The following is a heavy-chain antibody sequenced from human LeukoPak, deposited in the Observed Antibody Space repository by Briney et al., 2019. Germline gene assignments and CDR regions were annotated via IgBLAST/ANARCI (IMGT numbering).Heavy chain of an antibody. CDR3: ARVYCGGDCYPLDY. CDR1: GGSISSGGYY. J-gene: IGHJ4*02. Sequence: SETLSLTCTVSGGSISSGGYYWSWIRQHPGKGLEWIGYIYYSGSTYYNPSLKSRVTISVDTSKNQFSLKLSSVTAADTAVYYCARVYCGGDCYPLDYWGQGTLVTVSS. V-gene: IGHV4-31*03. CDR2: IYYSGST. D-gene: IGHD2-21*02.